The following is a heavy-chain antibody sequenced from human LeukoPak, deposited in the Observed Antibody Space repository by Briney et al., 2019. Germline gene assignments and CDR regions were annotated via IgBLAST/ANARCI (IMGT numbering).Heavy chain of an antibody. J-gene: IGHJ4*02. CDR3: TTALVRGVITLYYFDY. CDR1: GGSISSYY. D-gene: IGHD3-10*01. CDR2: IYYSGST. V-gene: IGHV4-59*01. Sequence: PSETLSLTCTVSGGSISSYYWSWIRQPPGKGLEWIGYIYYSGSTNYNPSLKSRVTISVDTSKNQFSLKLSSVTAADTAVYYCTTALVRGVITLYYFDYWGQGTLVTVSS.